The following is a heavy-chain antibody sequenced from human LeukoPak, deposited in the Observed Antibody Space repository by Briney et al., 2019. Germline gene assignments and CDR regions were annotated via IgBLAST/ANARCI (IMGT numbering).Heavy chain of an antibody. D-gene: IGHD6-6*01. Sequence: GRSLRLSCAASGFTFSSYGMHWVRQAPGKGLEWVAVISYDGSNKYYADSVKGRFTISRDNSKNTLYLQMNSLRAEDTAVYYCAKEGGQLAGNWFDPWGQGTLVTVSS. V-gene: IGHV3-30*18. CDR2: ISYDGSNK. J-gene: IGHJ5*02. CDR3: AKEGGQLAGNWFDP. CDR1: GFTFSSYG.